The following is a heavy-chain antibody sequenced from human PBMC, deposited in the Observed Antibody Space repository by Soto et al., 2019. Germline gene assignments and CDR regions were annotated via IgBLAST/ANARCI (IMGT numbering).Heavy chain of an antibody. Sequence: ASVKVSCTASGYTFTSYYMHWVRQAPGQGLEWMGIINPSGGSTSYAQKFQGRVTMTRDTSTSTVYMELSSLRSEDTAVYYCARCSYDFWSGPSRRTYGMDVWGQGTTVTVSS. D-gene: IGHD3-3*01. J-gene: IGHJ6*02. CDR3: ARCSYDFWSGPSRRTYGMDV. CDR1: GYTFTSYY. V-gene: IGHV1-46*01. CDR2: INPSGGST.